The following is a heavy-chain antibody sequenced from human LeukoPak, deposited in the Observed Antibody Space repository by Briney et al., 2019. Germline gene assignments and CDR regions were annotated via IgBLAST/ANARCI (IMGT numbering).Heavy chain of an antibody. J-gene: IGHJ5*02. CDR3: ARERTLRDWFDP. CDR2: FIPIFGTA. V-gene: IGHV1-69*06. D-gene: IGHD2-2*01. Sequence: SVKLSCKAAGATFTGYATSWVRQAPGQGHEWMGGFIPIFGTANYAQKFQGRVTITADKSTSTAYMELSSLRSEDTAVYCCARERTLRDWFDPWGQGTLVTVSS. CDR1: GATFTGYA.